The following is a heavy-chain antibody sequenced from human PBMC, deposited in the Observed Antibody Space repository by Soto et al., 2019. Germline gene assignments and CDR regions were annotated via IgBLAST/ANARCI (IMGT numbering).Heavy chain of an antibody. V-gene: IGHV3-23*01. CDR1: GFTFSSYA. D-gene: IGHD2-2*01. J-gene: IGHJ3*02. CDR3: ASLLGDIVVVPAASGAFDI. Sequence: GGSLRLSCAASGFTFSSYAMSWVRQAPGKGLEWVSAISGSGGSTYYADSVKGRFTISRDNSKNTQYLQMNSLRAEDTAVYYCASLLGDIVVVPAASGAFDIWGQGTMVTVSS. CDR2: ISGSGGST.